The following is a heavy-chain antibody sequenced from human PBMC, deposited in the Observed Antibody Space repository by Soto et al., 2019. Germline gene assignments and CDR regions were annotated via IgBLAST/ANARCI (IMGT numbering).Heavy chain of an antibody. CDR3: ARDFRPPYGFRYFDY. Sequence: EVQLVESGGGLVQPGGSLRLSCAASGFTVSSNYMSWVRQAPGKGLEWVSVIYSGGSTYYADSVKGRFTISRHNSKNTLYLLMNSLSAEDTAVDYCARDFRPPYGFRYFDYWCQGTLVTVSS. D-gene: IGHD4-17*01. CDR2: IYSGGST. V-gene: IGHV3-53*04. J-gene: IGHJ4*02. CDR1: GFTVSSNY.